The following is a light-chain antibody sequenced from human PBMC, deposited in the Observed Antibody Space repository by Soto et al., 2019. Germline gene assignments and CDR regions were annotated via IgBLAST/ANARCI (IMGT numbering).Light chain of an antibody. CDR1: NIGGKS. CDR3: QLCDSRSGQWV. V-gene: IGLV3-21*01. Sequence: SYELTQPPAVSVAPEKTAAITCGGENIGGKSVHWYQQKAGQAPGLVMVYDDERPSGIPERFSGSKSADTATLTIARVGAGHEADYSWQLCDSRSGQWVFGGGTKLTVL. CDR2: YDD. J-gene: IGLJ3*02.